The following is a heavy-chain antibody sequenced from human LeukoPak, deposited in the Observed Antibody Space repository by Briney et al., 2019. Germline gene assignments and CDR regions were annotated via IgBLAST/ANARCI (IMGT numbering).Heavy chain of an antibody. J-gene: IGHJ4*02. Sequence: PGGSLRLSCAASGFTFSSYSMNWVRQAPGKGLEWVSAISGSGGSTYYADSVKGRFTISRDNSKNTLYLQMNSLRAEDTAVYYCAKVLGVEGVIPHPFDYWGQGTLVTVSS. V-gene: IGHV3-23*01. CDR1: GFTFSSYS. CDR3: AKVLGVEGVIPHPFDY. D-gene: IGHD2-21*01. CDR2: ISGSGGST.